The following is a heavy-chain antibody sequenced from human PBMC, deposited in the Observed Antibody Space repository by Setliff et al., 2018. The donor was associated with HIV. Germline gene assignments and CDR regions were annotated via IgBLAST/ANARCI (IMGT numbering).Heavy chain of an antibody. CDR2: INAGNGNT. J-gene: IGHJ5*02. Sequence: GASVKVSCKASGYTFTSYAMHWVRQAPGQRLEWMGWINAGNGNTKYSQKFQGRVTITRDTSASTAYMELSSLRSEDTAVYYCARGGTYCTNGVCYTHNWFDPWGQGTLVTVS. V-gene: IGHV1-3*01. CDR3: ARGGTYCTNGVCYTHNWFDP. CDR1: GYTFTSYA. D-gene: IGHD2-8*01.